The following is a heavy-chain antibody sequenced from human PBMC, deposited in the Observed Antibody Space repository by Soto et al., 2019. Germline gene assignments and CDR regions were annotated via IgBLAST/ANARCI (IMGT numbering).Heavy chain of an antibody. CDR3: AKDRKAGGGYYYGMDV. J-gene: IGHJ6*02. D-gene: IGHD3-16*01. Sequence: PGVSLRLSCAASGFSFSDYSMNWVRQAPGKGLEWLAYIRDGVGSIKYADSVEGRFTISRDNAKNSLYLQMNSLRAEDTAVYYCAKDRKAGGGYYYGMDVSGQGTTVTVSS. CDR2: IRDGVGSI. V-gene: IGHV3-48*01. CDR1: GFSFSDYS.